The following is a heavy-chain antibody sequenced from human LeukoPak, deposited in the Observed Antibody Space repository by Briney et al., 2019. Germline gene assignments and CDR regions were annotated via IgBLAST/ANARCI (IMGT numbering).Heavy chain of an antibody. CDR3: ATPVTGILDY. V-gene: IGHV4-59*12. CDR1: GGSISSYY. D-gene: IGHD2-21*02. CDR2: IYYSGST. Sequence: SETLPLTCTVSGGSISSYYWSWIRQPPGKGLEWIGYIYYSGSTNYNPSLKRRVTMSVDTSKNQFSLKLSSVTAADTAVYYCATPVTGILDYWGQGTLVTVSS. J-gene: IGHJ4*02.